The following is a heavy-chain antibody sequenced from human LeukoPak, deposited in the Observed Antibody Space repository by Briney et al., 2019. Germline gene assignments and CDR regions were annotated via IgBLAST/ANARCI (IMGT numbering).Heavy chain of an antibody. J-gene: IGHJ5*02. D-gene: IGHD3-3*01. CDR1: GGSISSGDYY. Sequence: PSQTLSLTCTVSGGSISSGDYYWSWIRQPPGKGLEWIGYIYYSGSTYYNPSLKSRVTISVDTSKNQFSPKLSSVTAADTAVYYCATTARRITIFGVVFDPWGQGTLVTVSS. CDR2: IYYSGST. CDR3: ATTARRITIFGVVFDP. V-gene: IGHV4-30-4*08.